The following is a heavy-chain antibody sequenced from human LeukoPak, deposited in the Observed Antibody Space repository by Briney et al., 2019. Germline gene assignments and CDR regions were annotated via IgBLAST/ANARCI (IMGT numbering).Heavy chain of an antibody. CDR1: GVSVSSGSYY. D-gene: IGHD5-18*01. CDR2: IYYSAST. V-gene: IGHV4-61*01. J-gene: IGHJ4*02. CDR3: ARGSRGYSYG. Sequence: SETLSLTCAVYGVSVSSGSYYWSWIRQPPGKGLEWIGYIYYSASTNYNPSLKSRVTISVDTSNNQFSLKLSSVTAADTAVYYCARGSRGYSYGWGQGTLVTVSS.